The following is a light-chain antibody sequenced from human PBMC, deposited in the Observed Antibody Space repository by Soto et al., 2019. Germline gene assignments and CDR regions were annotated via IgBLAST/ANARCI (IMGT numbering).Light chain of an antibody. J-gene: IGKJ1*01. Sequence: EVVMTQSPANLSVSPGVGAALSCWASQPVSDKLAWYQQKPGQAPRLLIYGASARALGIPDRFSGSGSGTDFTLTISRLEPEDFAVYYCQQYGSSGTFGQGTKVDI. CDR1: QPVSDK. CDR3: QQYGSSGT. V-gene: IGKV3-20*01. CDR2: GAS.